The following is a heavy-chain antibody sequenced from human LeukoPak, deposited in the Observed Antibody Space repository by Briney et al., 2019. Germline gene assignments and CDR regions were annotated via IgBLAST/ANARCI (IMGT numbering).Heavy chain of an antibody. CDR1: GGTFSSYT. CDR2: IIPILGIA. Sequence: GSSVKVFCKASGGTFSSYTISWVRQAPGQGLEWMGRIIPILGIANYAQKFQGRVTITADKSTSTAYMELSSLRSEDTAVYYCASWVRYSYGYNAFDIWGQGTMVTVSS. V-gene: IGHV1-69*02. CDR3: ASWVRYSYGYNAFDI. J-gene: IGHJ3*02. D-gene: IGHD5-18*01.